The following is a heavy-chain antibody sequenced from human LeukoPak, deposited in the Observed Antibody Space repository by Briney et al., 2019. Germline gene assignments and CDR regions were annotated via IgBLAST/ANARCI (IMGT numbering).Heavy chain of an antibody. Sequence: SETLSLTCTVSGGSIISYYWSWIRQPPGKGLEWIGYIYYSGSTNYNPSLKSRVTISVDTSKNQFSLKLSSVTAADTAVYYCARGGGFYGSSGYYYQVDAFDIWGQGTMVTVSS. CDR3: ARGGGFYGSSGYYYQVDAFDI. J-gene: IGHJ3*02. V-gene: IGHV4-59*01. CDR1: GGSIISYY. CDR2: IYYSGST. D-gene: IGHD3-22*01.